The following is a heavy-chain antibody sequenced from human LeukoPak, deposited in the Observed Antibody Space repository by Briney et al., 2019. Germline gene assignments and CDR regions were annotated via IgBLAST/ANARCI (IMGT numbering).Heavy chain of an antibody. V-gene: IGHV3-30*18. J-gene: IGHJ4*02. Sequence: GGSLRLSCAASGFTFSSYGMHWVRQAPGKGLERVAVISYDGSNKYYADSVKGRFTISRDNSKNTLYLQMNSLRAEDTAVYYCAKESLRIAALDHWGQGTLVTVSS. CDR1: GFTFSSYG. CDR2: ISYDGSNK. CDR3: AKESLRIAALDH. D-gene: IGHD6-6*01.